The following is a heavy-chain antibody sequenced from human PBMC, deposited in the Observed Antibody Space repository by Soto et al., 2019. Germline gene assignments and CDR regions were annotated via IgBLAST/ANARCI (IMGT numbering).Heavy chain of an antibody. Sequence: SETLSLTCTVSGGSISSSSYYWGWIRQPPGKGLEWIGSIYYSGSTYYNPSLKSRVTISVDTSKNQFSLKLSSVTAADTAVYYCASEGCSGGSCYPDAFDIWGQGTMVTVSS. D-gene: IGHD2-15*01. V-gene: IGHV4-39*01. CDR3: ASEGCSGGSCYPDAFDI. CDR2: IYYSGST. CDR1: GGSISSSSYY. J-gene: IGHJ3*02.